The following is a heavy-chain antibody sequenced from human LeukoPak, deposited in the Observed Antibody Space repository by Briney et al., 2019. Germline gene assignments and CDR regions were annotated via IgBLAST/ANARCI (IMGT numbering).Heavy chain of an antibody. J-gene: IGHJ4*02. V-gene: IGHV3-74*01. CDR1: GFTFSSYG. CDR3: ARDQLYCTGGYCYKDY. D-gene: IGHD2-8*02. CDR2: INSDGRST. Sequence: GGTLRLSCAASGFTFSSYGMSWVRQAPGKGLVWVSRINSDGRSTSYADFVKGRFTISRDNAKNTLYLQMSSLRAEDTAVYYCARDQLYCTGGYCYKDYWGQGTLVTVSS.